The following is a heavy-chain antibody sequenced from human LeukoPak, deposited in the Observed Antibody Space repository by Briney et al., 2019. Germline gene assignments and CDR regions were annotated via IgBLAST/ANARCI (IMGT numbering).Heavy chain of an antibody. CDR2: IIPIFGTA. J-gene: IGHJ6*04. V-gene: IGHV1-69*01. CDR1: GGTFSSYA. D-gene: IGHD5-18*01. Sequence: SVKVSCKASGGTFSSYAISWVRQAPGQGLEWTGGIIPIFGTANYAQKFQGRVTITADESTSTAYMELSSLRSEDTAVYYCAREGGGYSSYQSMDVWGKGTTVTVSS. CDR3: AREGGGYSSYQSMDV.